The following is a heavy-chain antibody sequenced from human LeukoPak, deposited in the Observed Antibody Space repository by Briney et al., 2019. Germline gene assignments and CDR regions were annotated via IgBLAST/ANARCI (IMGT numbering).Heavy chain of an antibody. CDR2: IYHSWST. D-gene: IGHD3-10*01. V-gene: IGHV4-38-2*01. Sequence: PSETLSLTCAVSGYSIGSGYYWGWIRQPPGKGLEWIGRIYHSWSTYYNPSLKSRVTITVDTSKKQFSLKLSSVTAADTAVYYCARHRYYYGSGSPTYYYMDVWGKGTTVTVSS. CDR1: GYSIGSGYY. J-gene: IGHJ6*03. CDR3: ARHRYYYGSGSPTYYYMDV.